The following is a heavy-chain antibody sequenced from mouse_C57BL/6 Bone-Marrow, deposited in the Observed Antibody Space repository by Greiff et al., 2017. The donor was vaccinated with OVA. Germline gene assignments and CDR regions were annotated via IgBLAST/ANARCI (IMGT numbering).Heavy chain of an antibody. J-gene: IGHJ2*01. CDR2: ISYDGSN. D-gene: IGHD4-1*01. CDR1: GYSITSGYY. CDR3: ARTGKGAYYFDY. V-gene: IGHV3-6*01. Sequence: DVKLQESGPGLVKPSQSLSLTCSVTGYSITSGYYWNWIRQFPGNKLEWMGYISYDGSNNYNPSLKNRISITRDTSKNQFFLKLNSVTTEDTATYYCARTGKGAYYFDYWGQGTTLTVSS.